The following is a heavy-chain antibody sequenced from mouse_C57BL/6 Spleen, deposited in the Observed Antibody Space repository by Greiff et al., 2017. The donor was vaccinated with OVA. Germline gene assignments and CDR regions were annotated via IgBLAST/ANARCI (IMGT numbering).Heavy chain of an antibody. Sequence: VKLMESGAELVKPGASVKISCKASGYAFSSYWMNWVKQRPGKGLEWIGQIYPGDGDTNYNGKFKGKATLTADKSSSTAYMQLSSLTSEDSAVYFCARYYYGSSYEWYFDVWGTGTTVTVSS. CDR2: IYPGDGDT. CDR3: ARYYYGSSYEWYFDV. V-gene: IGHV1-80*01. CDR1: GYAFSSYW. D-gene: IGHD1-1*01. J-gene: IGHJ1*03.